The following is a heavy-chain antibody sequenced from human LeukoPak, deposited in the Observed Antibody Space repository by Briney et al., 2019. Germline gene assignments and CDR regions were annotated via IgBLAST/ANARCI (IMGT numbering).Heavy chain of an antibody. D-gene: IGHD5-18*01. CDR2: IYYSGST. CDR3: ARGGGYSYGFRYYFDY. J-gene: IGHJ4*02. V-gene: IGHV4-59*01. CDR1: GGAISRYY. Sequence: PSETLSLTCTVSGGAISRYYWSWIRQPPGKGLEWIGYIYYSGSTNYNPSLKSRVTISVDTSKNQFSLKLSSVTAADTAVYYCARGGGYSYGFRYYFDYWGQGTLVTVSS.